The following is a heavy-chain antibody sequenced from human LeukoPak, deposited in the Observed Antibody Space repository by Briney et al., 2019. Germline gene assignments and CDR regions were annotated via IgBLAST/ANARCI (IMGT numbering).Heavy chain of an antibody. CDR2: ISSSSSYI. V-gene: IGHV3-21*01. CDR1: GFTFSSYS. J-gene: IGHJ3*02. CDR3: ARDPSVTSKGPDAFDI. Sequence: GGSLRLSCAASGFTFSSYSMNWVRQAPGKGLEWVSSISSSSSYIYYADSVKVRFTISRDNAKNSLYLQMNSLRAEDTAVYYCARDPSVTSKGPDAFDIWGQGTMVTVSS. D-gene: IGHD4-17*01.